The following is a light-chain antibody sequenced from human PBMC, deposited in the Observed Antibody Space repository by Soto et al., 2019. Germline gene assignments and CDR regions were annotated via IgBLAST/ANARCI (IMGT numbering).Light chain of an antibody. V-gene: IGKV3-20*01. CDR2: AAS. CDR1: QSISSNY. Sequence: EIVLTQSPGTLSLSPGERATLSCRASQSISSNYLAWYHHKPGQGPRILIYAASSRATGIPDRFSGSGSGTDFTLTISRLEPEDFALYYCQKYGSAFTFGPGTKVDIK. J-gene: IGKJ3*01. CDR3: QKYGSAFT.